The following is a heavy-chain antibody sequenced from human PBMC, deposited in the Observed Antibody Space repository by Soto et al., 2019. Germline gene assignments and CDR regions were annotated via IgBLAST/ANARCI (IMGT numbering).Heavy chain of an antibody. Sequence: SCHGLRWDRQKKGKGLEWVSAISGSGGSTYYADSVKGRFTISRDNSKNTLYLQMNSLRAEDTAVYYCAKYSDYYYYYMDVWGKGTTVTVSS. CDR2: ISGSGGST. CDR1: SCHG. J-gene: IGHJ6*03. D-gene: IGHD2-21*01. V-gene: IGHV3-23*01. CDR3: AKYSDYYYYYMDV.